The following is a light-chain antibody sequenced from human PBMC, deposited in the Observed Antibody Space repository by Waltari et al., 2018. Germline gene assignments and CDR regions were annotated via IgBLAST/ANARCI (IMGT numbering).Light chain of an antibody. CDR3: MQGTHWPYT. V-gene: IGKV2-30*02. CDR1: KSLVHSDGNTY. J-gene: IGKJ2*01. Sequence: DVVMIKSPLSLLVTPGQPASISCWSSKSLVHSDGNTYLYWFQQRPCRPPRRLIYKAFNRDGGVPARVSGSGSGTDVTLKISRVETQDVGVYDCMQGTHWPYTIGQGTKLE. CDR2: KAF.